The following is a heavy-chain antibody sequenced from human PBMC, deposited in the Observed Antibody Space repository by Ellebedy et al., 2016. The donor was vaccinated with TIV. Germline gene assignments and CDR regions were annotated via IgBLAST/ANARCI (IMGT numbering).Heavy chain of an antibody. J-gene: IGHJ4*01. D-gene: IGHD3-10*01. CDR2: IYPDDSDT. CDR1: GFSFTDYW. V-gene: IGHV5-51*01. Sequence: GESLKISCEGSGFSFTDYWIAWVRQMPGKGLEWVGSIYPDDSDTRYGPSFQGHVTISADKSISAAYLQWSSLKASDTAMYYCARQNGSLAYWGQGTQVTVSS. CDR3: ARQNGSLAY.